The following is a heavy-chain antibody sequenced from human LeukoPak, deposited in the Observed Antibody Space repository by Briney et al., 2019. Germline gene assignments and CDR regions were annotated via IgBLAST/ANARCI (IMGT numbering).Heavy chain of an antibody. V-gene: IGHV1-46*01. CDR1: GYTFTSYY. D-gene: IGHD3-22*01. Sequence: ASVKVSCKASGYTFTSYYMHWVRQAPGQGLEWMGIINPSGGSTSYAQKFQGRVTMTRDTSTSTVYMELSSLRSEDTAVYYCARDSRSRSSCYYYPIDYWGQGTLVTVSS. CDR2: INPSGGST. J-gene: IGHJ4*02. CDR3: ARDSRSRSSCYYYPIDY.